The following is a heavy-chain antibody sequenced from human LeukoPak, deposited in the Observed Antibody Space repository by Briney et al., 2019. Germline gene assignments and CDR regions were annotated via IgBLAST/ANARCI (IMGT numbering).Heavy chain of an antibody. CDR1: GGSISNYY. D-gene: IGHD3-10*01. Sequence: SETLSLTCTVSGGSISNYYWSWIRQTPGKGLEWIGYIHYSGRTQYNPSLKSRLTISVDTSMNQSSLKLSSVTAADTAVYYCARHFGSGTYPLDYWGQGTLVTVSP. J-gene: IGHJ4*02. CDR3: ARHFGSGTYPLDY. CDR2: IHYSGRT. V-gene: IGHV4-59*08.